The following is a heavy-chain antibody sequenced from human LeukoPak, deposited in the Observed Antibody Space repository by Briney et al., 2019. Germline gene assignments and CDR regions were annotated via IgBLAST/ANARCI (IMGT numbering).Heavy chain of an antibody. Sequence: ASVKVSCKASGYTFTGYYMNWVRQAPGQGLEWMGWINSDSGFTKYAQKFQGRVTMTRDTSITTVYMDLTRLTSDDTAVYYCARNFDMKGFDPWGQGTLVTVSS. CDR3: ARNFDMKGFDP. J-gene: IGHJ5*02. CDR1: GYTFTGYY. D-gene: IGHD3-9*01. CDR2: INSDSGFT. V-gene: IGHV1-2*02.